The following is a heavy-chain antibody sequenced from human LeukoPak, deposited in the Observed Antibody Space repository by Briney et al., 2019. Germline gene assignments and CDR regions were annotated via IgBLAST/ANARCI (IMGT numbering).Heavy chain of an antibody. J-gene: IGHJ4*02. CDR2: INHSGNT. Sequence: SETLSLTCAVYGGSFSGYYWSWIRQPPGKGLEWIGEINHSGNTNYNPSLKSRVTISVDTSNNQFSLKLSSVTAADTAVYYCARRGYYYGSGSFDYWGQGTLVIVSS. CDR3: ARRGYYYGSGSFDY. V-gene: IGHV4-34*01. CDR1: GGSFSGYY. D-gene: IGHD3-10*01.